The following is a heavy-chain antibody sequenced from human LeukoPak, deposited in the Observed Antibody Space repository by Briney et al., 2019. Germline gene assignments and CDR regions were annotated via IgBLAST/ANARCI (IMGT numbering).Heavy chain of an antibody. J-gene: IGHJ4*02. CDR2: IYHSGST. Sequence: SETLSLTCTVSGYSISSGYYWGWIRQPPGKGLEWIGSIYHSGSTYYNPSLKSRVTISVDTSKNQFSLKLSSVTAADTAVYYCARDALFGGDGKGYWGQGTLVTVSS. CDR1: GYSISSGYY. V-gene: IGHV4-38-2*02. CDR3: ARDALFGGDGKGY. D-gene: IGHD3-16*01.